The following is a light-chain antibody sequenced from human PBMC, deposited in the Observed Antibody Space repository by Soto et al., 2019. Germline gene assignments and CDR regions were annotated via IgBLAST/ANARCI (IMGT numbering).Light chain of an antibody. CDR1: QSISSY. Sequence: DIKMTQSPSSLSASVGDRVNITCRSSQSISSYLNWYQQKPGKDPKRLIYGASSLQSGVPSRFSGSGSGTDFPLTISGLQPEDLASYYCQQSFSAPVFTFGQGTKLEIK. CDR2: GAS. V-gene: IGKV1-39*01. CDR3: QQSFSAPVFT. J-gene: IGKJ2*01.